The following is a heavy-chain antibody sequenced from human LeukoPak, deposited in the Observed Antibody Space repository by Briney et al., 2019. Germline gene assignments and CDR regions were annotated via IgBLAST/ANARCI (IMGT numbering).Heavy chain of an antibody. CDR1: GFTFSSYW. Sequence: GGSLRLSCAASGFTFSSYWMEWVRQAPGKGLVWVSRINSDGRNTTYADSVKGRFTISRDNGKNTLYLQMNSLRAEDTAVYYCARGVYGPLFDPWGQGTLVTVSS. CDR3: ARGVYGPLFDP. CDR2: INSDGRNT. J-gene: IGHJ5*02. V-gene: IGHV3-74*01. D-gene: IGHD2-8*01.